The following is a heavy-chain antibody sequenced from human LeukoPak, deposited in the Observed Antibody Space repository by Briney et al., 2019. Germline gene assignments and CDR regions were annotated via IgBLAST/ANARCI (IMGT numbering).Heavy chain of an antibody. V-gene: IGHV4-38-2*02. J-gene: IGHJ6*03. CDR2: INHTGTT. CDR3: ARGAADRNTYYYYIDV. Sequence: SETLSLTCTVSGYSISSGYYWGWIRQPPGKGLEWIGSINHTGTTNYNPSLKSRFTISVDTSKNQFSLKLSSVTAADTAVYYCARGAADRNTYYYYIDVWGKGTTVTVSS. D-gene: IGHD1-14*01. CDR1: GYSISSGYY.